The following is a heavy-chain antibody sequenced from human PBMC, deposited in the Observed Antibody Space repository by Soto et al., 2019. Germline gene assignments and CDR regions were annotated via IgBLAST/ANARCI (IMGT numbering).Heavy chain of an antibody. CDR2: ISYDGSYQ. CDR3: ASSSGNNYGVGTNYYFDY. V-gene: IGHV3-30*03. D-gene: IGHD1-26*01. J-gene: IGHJ4*02. Sequence: QVQLVESGGGVVQPGTSLRLSCEASGFAFNKFGMHWVRQAPGKGLEWVAFISYDGSYQYYADSVQGRLTITRDNSMNTLNMQLNSLRREDTAVYYCASSSGNNYGVGTNYYFDYWGQGTLVTVSS. CDR1: GFAFNKFG.